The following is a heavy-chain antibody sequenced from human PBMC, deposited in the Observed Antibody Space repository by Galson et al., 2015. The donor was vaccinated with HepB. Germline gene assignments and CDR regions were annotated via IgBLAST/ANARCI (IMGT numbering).Heavy chain of an antibody. Sequence: SLRLSCAASGFTFSSYSMNWVRQAPGKGLEWVSYISSSSSTIYYADSVKGRFTISRDNAKNSLYLQMNSLRDEDTAVYYCARGGLYCSSTSCKGGYYYYGMDVWGQGTTVTVSS. D-gene: IGHD2-2*01. CDR1: GFTFSSYS. J-gene: IGHJ6*02. V-gene: IGHV3-48*02. CDR3: ARGGLYCSSTSCKGGYYYYGMDV. CDR2: ISSSSSTI.